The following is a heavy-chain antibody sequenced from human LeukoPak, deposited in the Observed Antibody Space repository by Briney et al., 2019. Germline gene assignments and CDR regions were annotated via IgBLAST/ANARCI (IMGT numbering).Heavy chain of an antibody. D-gene: IGHD6-13*01. V-gene: IGHV4-34*01. J-gene: IGHJ5*02. Sequence: SETLSLTCAVYGGSFSGYYWSWIRQPPGKGLEWIGEINHSGSTNYNPSLKSRVTISVDTSKNQFSLKLSSVTAADTAVYYCVRQSGSWQYNWFDPWGQGTLVTVSS. CDR2: INHSGST. CDR3: VRQSGSWQYNWFDP. CDR1: GGSFSGYY.